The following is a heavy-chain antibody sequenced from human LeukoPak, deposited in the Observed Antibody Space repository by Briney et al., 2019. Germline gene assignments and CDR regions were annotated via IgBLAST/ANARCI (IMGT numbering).Heavy chain of an antibody. D-gene: IGHD6-19*01. CDR1: GFTFSSYS. CDR3: ARAIAVAGPYYFDY. Sequence: GGSLRLSCAASGFTFSSYSMNWVRQAPGKGLEWVSSISSSSSYIYYADSVEGRFTISRDNAKNSLYLQMDSLRAEDTAVYYCARAIAVAGPYYFDYWGQGTLVTVSS. CDR2: ISSSSSYI. J-gene: IGHJ4*02. V-gene: IGHV3-21*01.